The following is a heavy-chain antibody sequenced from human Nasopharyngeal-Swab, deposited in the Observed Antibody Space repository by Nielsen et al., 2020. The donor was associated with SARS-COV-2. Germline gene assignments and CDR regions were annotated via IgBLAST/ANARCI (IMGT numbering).Heavy chain of an antibody. V-gene: IGHV3-30*03. CDR3: AREGVTMVREEGDAFDI. J-gene: IGHJ3*02. D-gene: IGHD3-10*01. CDR2: ISYDGSNK. CDR1: GFTFSSYG. Sequence: GESLKISCAASGFTFSSYGMHWVRQAPGKGLEWVAVISYDGSNKYYADSVKGRFTISRDNSKNTLYLQMNSLRAEDTAVYYCAREGVTMVREEGDAFDIWGQGTMVTVSS.